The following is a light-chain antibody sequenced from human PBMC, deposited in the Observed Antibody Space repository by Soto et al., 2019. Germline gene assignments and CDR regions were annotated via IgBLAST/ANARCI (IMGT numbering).Light chain of an antibody. CDR3: PEEGTAPPT. J-gene: IGKJ1*01. CDR2: GAS. CDR1: LSFSSNF. Sequence: EIVLTQYPGTLSLSPGERDTLSCQASLSFSSNFLAWYQRKHGQAPRLLIYGASYSANDIPYRFSGIGSGTDFTLTITRLEPEDLAAYYCPEEGTAPPTFGKWTKDEL. V-gene: IGKV3-20*01.